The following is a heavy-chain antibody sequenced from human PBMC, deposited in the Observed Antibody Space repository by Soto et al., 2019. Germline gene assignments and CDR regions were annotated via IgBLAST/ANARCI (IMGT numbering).Heavy chain of an antibody. Sequence: TMSLTCTASGGSLSSGSSSWRWIRPRPGQGLEWIGYISYSWSTYYNSSLKSRVTISVDTSKNQFSLKLSSVTAADTAVYYCAREYDYYGMDGWGQGTTVTVSS. CDR1: GGSLSSGSSS. V-gene: IGHV4-31*03. CDR3: AREYDYYGMDG. CDR2: ISYSWST. J-gene: IGHJ6*02.